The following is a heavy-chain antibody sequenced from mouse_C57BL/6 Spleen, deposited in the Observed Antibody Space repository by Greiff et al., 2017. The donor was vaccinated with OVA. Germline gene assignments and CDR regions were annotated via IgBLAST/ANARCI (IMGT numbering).Heavy chain of an antibody. Sequence: VQLQQPGAELVKPGASVKLSCKASGYTFTSYWMHWVKQRPGQGLEWIGMIHPNSGSTNYNEKFKSKATLTVDKSSSTAYMQLSSLTSEDSAVYYCARSMGDGYYEGGAMDYWGQGTSVTVSS. CDR2: IHPNSGST. CDR3: ARSMGDGYYEGGAMDY. CDR1: GYTFTSYW. D-gene: IGHD2-3*01. V-gene: IGHV1-64*01. J-gene: IGHJ4*01.